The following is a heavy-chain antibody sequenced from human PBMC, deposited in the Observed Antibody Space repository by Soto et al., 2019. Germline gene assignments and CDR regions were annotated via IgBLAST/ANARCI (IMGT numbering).Heavy chain of an antibody. J-gene: IGHJ4*02. CDR3: ASITMGRGPSDY. V-gene: IGHV3-74*02. Sequence: EVRLVESGGGLVQPGGSLRLSGAASGFTFSTYWMHWVRQAPGKGLVWVSRINGDGTTTQYADSVTGRFTISRDNAKNTLYLQMNTLRGDDPAMYYCASITMGRGPSDYWGQGTLVTVS. D-gene: IGHD3-10*01. CDR1: GFTFSTYW. CDR2: INGDGTTT.